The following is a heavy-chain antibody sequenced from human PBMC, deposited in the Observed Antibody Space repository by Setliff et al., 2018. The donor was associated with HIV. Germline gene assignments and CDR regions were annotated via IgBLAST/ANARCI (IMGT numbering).Heavy chain of an antibody. V-gene: IGHV4-30-4*08. CDR1: GDSLSSGDYY. CDR3: ARGNTGFDY. Sequence: KPSETLSLTCTVSGDSLSSGDYYWSWIRQPPGRGLEWVGYVYHTGATYYNPSLRSRLTLSVDTSTNQFSLRLSSLTAADTAVYYCARGNTGFDYWGRGALVTVSS. CDR2: VYHTGAT. J-gene: IGHJ4*02.